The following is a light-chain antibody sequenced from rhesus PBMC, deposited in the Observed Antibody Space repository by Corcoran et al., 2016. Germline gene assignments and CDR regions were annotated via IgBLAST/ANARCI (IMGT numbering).Light chain of an antibody. CDR2: DAS. CDR1: QGISRY. Sequence: DIQMTQSPSSLSASVGDTVTITCRASQGISRYLNWFQQKPGKAPKLLIYDASSLESGVPSRFSGSGSGTEFTLPISSLPPTDFAAYYCLQPNSYPYSFGQGTKVEI. V-gene: IGKV1-28*01. J-gene: IGKJ2*01. CDR3: LQPNSYPYS.